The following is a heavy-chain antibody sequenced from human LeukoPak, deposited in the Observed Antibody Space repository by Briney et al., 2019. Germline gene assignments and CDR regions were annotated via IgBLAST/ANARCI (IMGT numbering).Heavy chain of an antibody. D-gene: IGHD3-10*01. CDR2: IYYSGST. CDR1: GGSISSGGYY. Sequence: SETLSLTCTVSGGSISSGGYYWSWIRQHPEKGLEWIGYIYYSGSTYYNPSLKSRVTISVDTSKNQFSLKLSSVTAADTAVYYCASTLLWFGESGWFDPWGQGTLVTVSS. V-gene: IGHV4-31*03. CDR3: ASTLLWFGESGWFDP. J-gene: IGHJ5*02.